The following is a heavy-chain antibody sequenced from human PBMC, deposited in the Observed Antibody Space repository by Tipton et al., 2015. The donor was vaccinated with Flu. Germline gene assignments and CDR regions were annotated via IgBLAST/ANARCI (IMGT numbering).Heavy chain of an antibody. CDR2: ISSSGNTI. CDR1: EITFSSYW. V-gene: IGHV3-48*04. CDR3: ARTRGGYCSSTSCYADYFDF. J-gene: IGHJ4*02. D-gene: IGHD2-2*01. Sequence: GSLRLSCAASEITFSSYWMSWVRQAPGRGLEWVSYISSSGNTISYADSVKGRFTISRDNAKNSLYLQMNSLSAEDTAVYYCARTRGGYCSSTSCYADYFDFWGQGTLVTVSS.